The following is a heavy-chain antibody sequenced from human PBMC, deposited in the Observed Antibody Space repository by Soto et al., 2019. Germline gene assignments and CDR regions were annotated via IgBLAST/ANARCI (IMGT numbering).Heavy chain of an antibody. Sequence: SETLSLTCTVSGGSISSGGYYWSWIRQHPGKGLEWIGYIYYSGSTYYNPSLKSRVTISVDTSKNQFSLMVSSVTAADTAVYYCARRSGYCSGGSCYGMDVWGQGTTVTVSS. CDR3: ARRSGYCSGGSCYGMDV. D-gene: IGHD2-15*01. J-gene: IGHJ6*02. CDR1: GGSISSGGYY. CDR2: IYYSGST. V-gene: IGHV4-31*03.